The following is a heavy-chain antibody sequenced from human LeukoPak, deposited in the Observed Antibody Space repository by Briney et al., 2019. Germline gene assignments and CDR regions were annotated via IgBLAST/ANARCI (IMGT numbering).Heavy chain of an antibody. Sequence: GGSLRLSCAASGFTFSSYSMNWVRQAPGKGLEWVSYISSSSSTIYYADSVKGRFTISRDNAKNSLYLQMNSLRAEDTAVYYCARVKVVRYYYDSSGYPRIDAFDIWGQGTMVTVSS. CDR2: ISSSSSTI. CDR3: ARVKVVRYYYDSSGYPRIDAFDI. D-gene: IGHD3-22*01. V-gene: IGHV3-48*01. J-gene: IGHJ3*02. CDR1: GFTFSSYS.